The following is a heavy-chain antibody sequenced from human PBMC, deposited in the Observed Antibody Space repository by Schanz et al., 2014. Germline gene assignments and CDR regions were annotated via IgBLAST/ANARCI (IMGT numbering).Heavy chain of an antibody. D-gene: IGHD2-15*01. Sequence: QGQLVESGGGVVQPGKSLRLSCATSGFIFRSFGIHWVRQAPGKGLEWVAVIWYDGSNKYYADSVKGRFTISRDNSKNTLFLQMNSLRTEDTAVYYCARLDPYCRSGTCSRAFDFWGQGTLVTVSS. J-gene: IGHJ4*02. CDR1: GFIFRSFG. CDR3: ARLDPYCRSGTCSRAFDF. CDR2: IWYDGSNK. V-gene: IGHV3-33*01.